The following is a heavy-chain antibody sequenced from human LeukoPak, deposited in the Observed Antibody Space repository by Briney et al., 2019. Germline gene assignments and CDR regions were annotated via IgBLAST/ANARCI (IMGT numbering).Heavy chain of an antibody. Sequence: PGGSLRLSCAASGFTFSGYCMNWVRQAPGKGLEWVSSISTSSSYIYYADSVKGRFTISRDNAKNSLYLQMNSLRAEDTAVYYCARDRQGLSPFDYWGQGTLVTVSS. CDR2: ISTSSSYI. CDR3: ARDRQGLSPFDY. V-gene: IGHV3-21*01. CDR1: GFTFSGYC. J-gene: IGHJ4*02.